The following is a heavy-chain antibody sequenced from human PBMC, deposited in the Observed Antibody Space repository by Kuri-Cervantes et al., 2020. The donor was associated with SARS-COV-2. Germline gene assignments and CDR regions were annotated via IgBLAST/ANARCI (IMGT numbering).Heavy chain of an antibody. D-gene: IGHD6-13*01. CDR3: ARDIAAADNYYYYYYMDV. CDR2: INTVNGDT. V-gene: IGHV1-3*04. Sequence: ASVKVSCKASGYSFTTFAIHWVRQAPGQSLEWMGWINTVNGDTKSSQKLQGRVTMTTDTSTSTAYMELRSLRSDDTAVYYCARDIAAADNYYYYYYMDVWGKGTTVTVSS. CDR1: GYSFTTFA. J-gene: IGHJ6*03.